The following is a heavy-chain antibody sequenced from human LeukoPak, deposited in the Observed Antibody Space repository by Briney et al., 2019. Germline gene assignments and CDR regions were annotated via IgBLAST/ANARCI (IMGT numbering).Heavy chain of an antibody. D-gene: IGHD3-22*01. CDR2: IIPIFGTA. Sequence: ASVKVSCKASGGTFSSYAISWVRQAPGRGLEWMGGIIPIFGTANYAQKFQGRVTITADESTSTAYMELSSLRSEDTAVYYCARGRPHYVSSGYLSSYFDYWGQGTLVTVSS. J-gene: IGHJ4*02. CDR3: ARGRPHYVSSGYLSSYFDY. CDR1: GGTFSSYA. V-gene: IGHV1-69*13.